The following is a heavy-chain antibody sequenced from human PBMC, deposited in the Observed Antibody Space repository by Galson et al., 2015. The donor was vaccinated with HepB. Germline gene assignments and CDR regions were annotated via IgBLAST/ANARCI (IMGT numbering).Heavy chain of an antibody. D-gene: IGHD4-17*01. Sequence: ETLSLTCAVSGGSITSNNWWSWVHQPPGKRLEWIGEIHHTGSTNYNPSLQSRVTISTDKSKNQFSLKVNSVTAADTSVYYCARATLTTGFDSWGQGTLVTVSS. V-gene: IGHV4-4*02. CDR2: IHHTGST. J-gene: IGHJ4*02. CDR1: GGSITSNNW. CDR3: ARATLTTGFDS.